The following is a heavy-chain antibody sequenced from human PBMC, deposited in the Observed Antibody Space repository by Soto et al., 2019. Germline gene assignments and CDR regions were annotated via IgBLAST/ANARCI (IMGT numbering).Heavy chain of an antibody. D-gene: IGHD3-10*01. CDR1: GGSISSGGYY. CDR2: IYFSGST. Sequence: PSETLSLTCTVSGGSISSGGYYWSWIRQHPGKGLEWIGYIYFSGSTYYNPSLKSRVTISVDTSKNQFSLKLSSVTAADTAVYYCARGDPLLWFGEKVYYGMDVWGQGTTVTV. V-gene: IGHV4-31*03. CDR3: ARGDPLLWFGEKVYYGMDV. J-gene: IGHJ6*02.